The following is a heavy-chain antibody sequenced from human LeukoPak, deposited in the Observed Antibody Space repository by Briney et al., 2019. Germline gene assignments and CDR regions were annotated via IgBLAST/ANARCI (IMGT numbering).Heavy chain of an antibody. CDR2: IYTSGST. J-gene: IGHJ4*02. CDR1: GGSISSYY. V-gene: IGHV4-4*07. D-gene: IGHD6-13*01. CDR3: ARSGSSWYSHYFDY. Sequence: PSETLSLTCTVSGGSISSYYWSWIRQPPGKGLEWIGRIYTSGSTNYNPSLKSRVTMSVDTSKNQFSLKLSSVTAADTAVYYCARSGSSWYSHYFDYWGQGTLVTVSS.